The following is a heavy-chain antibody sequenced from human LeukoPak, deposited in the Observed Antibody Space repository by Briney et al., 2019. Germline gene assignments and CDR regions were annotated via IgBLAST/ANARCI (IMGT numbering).Heavy chain of an antibody. D-gene: IGHD2-15*01. V-gene: IGHV4-34*01. CDR2: INHSGST. CDR1: GGSFSGYY. J-gene: IGHJ4*02. CDR3: ARARRYCSGGSCYSAWDY. Sequence: KPSETLSLTCAVYGGSFSGYYWSWIRQPPGKGLEWIGEINHSGSTNYNPSLKSRVTISVDTSKNQFSLKLSSVTAADTAVYYRARARRYCSGGSCYSAWDYWGQGTLVTVSS.